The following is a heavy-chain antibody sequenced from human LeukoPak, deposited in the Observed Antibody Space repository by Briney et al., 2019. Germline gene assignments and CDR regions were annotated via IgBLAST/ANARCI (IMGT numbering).Heavy chain of an antibody. CDR2: IIPILGIA. CDR1: GGTFSSYA. J-gene: IGHJ6*02. D-gene: IGHD6-19*01. CDR3: ARGVAVAGYYYYGMDV. Sequence: SVKVSCKASGGTFSSYAISWVRQAPGQGLEWMGRIIPILGIANYAQKFQGRVTITAGKSTSTAYMELSSLRSEDTAVYYCARGVAVAGYYYYGMDVWGQGTTVTVSS. V-gene: IGHV1-69*04.